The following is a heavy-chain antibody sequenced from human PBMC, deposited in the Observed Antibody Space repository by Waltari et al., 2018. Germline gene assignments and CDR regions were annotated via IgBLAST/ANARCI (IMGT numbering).Heavy chain of an antibody. D-gene: IGHD2-15*01. V-gene: IGHV1-2*02. Sequence: QVQLVQSGAEVKKPGASVKVSCKASGYTFTGYYMHWVRQAPGQGLGWRGLINPNSGGTNSAQTFQGKVTMTRATSISTAYMELSRLRSDDTAVYCCARERGGRNYYYVDVSGKGTTVTVSS. CDR3: ARERGGRNYYYVDV. CDR1: GYTFTGYY. J-gene: IGHJ6*03. CDR2: INPNSGGT.